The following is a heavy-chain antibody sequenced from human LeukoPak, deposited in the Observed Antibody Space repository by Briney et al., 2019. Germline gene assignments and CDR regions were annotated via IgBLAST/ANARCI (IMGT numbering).Heavy chain of an antibody. CDR1: GFTVSSNY. V-gene: IGHV3-53*01. CDR3: AKDRAYCSSTSCPYYFDY. J-gene: IGHJ4*02. Sequence: QSGGSLRLSCAASGFTVSSNYMSWVRQAPGKGLEWVSVIYSGGSTYYADSVKGRFTISRDNSKNTLYLQMNSLRAEDTAVYYCAKDRAYCSSTSCPYYFDYWGQGTLVTVSS. CDR2: IYSGGST. D-gene: IGHD2-2*01.